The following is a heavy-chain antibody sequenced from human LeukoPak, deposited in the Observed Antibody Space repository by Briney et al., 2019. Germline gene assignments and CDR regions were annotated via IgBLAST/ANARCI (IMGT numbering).Heavy chain of an antibody. CDR1: GGSISSYY. V-gene: IGHV4-4*07. CDR2: IYTSGST. Sequence: PSQTLSLTCTVSGGSISSYYWSWIRQPAGEGLEWVGRIYTSGSTNYNPSLKSRVTMSVDTSKNQFSLKLSSVTAADTAVYYCARSWRDGYNYYFDYWGQGNLVTVSS. J-gene: IGHJ4*02. D-gene: IGHD5-24*01. CDR3: ARSWRDGYNYYFDY.